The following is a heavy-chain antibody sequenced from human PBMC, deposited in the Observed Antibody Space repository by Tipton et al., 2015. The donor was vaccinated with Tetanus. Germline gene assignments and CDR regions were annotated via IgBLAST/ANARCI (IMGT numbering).Heavy chain of an antibody. Sequence: QLVQSGGGLILPGGSLRLSCVASGFTFTDYYMTWIRQAPGKGLECVSYIRRDNGPIWYADSVKGRFTMSRDNAKSSVYLQMDNRRAGTKAVYYCAGEKIGGPQHCFDPWGPGTLFTASS. CDR2: IRRDNGPI. CDR1: GFTFTDYY. D-gene: IGHD3-10*01. CDR3: AGEKIGGPQHCFDP. V-gene: IGHV3-11*01. J-gene: IGHJ5*02.